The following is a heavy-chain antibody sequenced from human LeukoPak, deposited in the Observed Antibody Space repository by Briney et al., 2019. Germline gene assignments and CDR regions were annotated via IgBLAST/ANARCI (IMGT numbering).Heavy chain of an antibody. CDR2: MNPNSGNT. D-gene: IGHD2-8*01. J-gene: IGHJ4*02. CDR1: GYTFTSYD. V-gene: IGHV1-8*01. CDR3: ARNAIPFDY. Sequence: GASVKVSCKASGYTFTSYDINWVRQATGQGLEWMGWMNPNSGNTGYAQKFRGRVTMTRDTSISTAYMELSRLRSDDTAVYYCARNAIPFDYWGEGTLVTVSS.